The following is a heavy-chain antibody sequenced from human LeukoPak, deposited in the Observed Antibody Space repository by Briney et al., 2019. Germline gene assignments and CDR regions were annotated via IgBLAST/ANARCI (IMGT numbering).Heavy chain of an antibody. CDR1: GFTISNDA. CDR2: ITDSGNNM. D-gene: IGHD3-22*01. V-gene: IGHV3-11*01. Sequence: GGSLRLSCAASGFTISNDAMSWVRQAPGKGLEWVSYITDSGNNMYYADSVKGRFTISRDNAKNSLYLQMNSLRAEDSAVYYCARDSSSGYYYWFDPWGQGTLVIVSS. CDR3: ARDSSSGYYYWFDP. J-gene: IGHJ5*02.